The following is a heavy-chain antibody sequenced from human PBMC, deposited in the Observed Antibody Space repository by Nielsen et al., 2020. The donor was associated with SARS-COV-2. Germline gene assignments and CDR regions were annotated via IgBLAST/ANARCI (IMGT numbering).Heavy chain of an antibody. Sequence: GESLKISCAASGFTFDDYAMHWVRQAPGKGLEWVSLISGDGGSTYYADSVKGRFTISRDNSKNSLYLQMNSLRTEDTALYYCAKDTAIYYYYYGMDVWGQGTTVTVSS. CDR3: AKDTAIYYYYYGMDV. V-gene: IGHV3-43*02. CDR1: GFTFDDYA. CDR2: ISGDGGST. J-gene: IGHJ6*02. D-gene: IGHD2/OR15-2a*01.